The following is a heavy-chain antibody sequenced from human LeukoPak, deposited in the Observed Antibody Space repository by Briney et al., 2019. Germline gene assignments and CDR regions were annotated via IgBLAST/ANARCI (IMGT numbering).Heavy chain of an antibody. J-gene: IGHJ4*02. CDR2: INPSGGST. Sequence: ASVKVSCKASGYTFTNYSMHWVRQAPGQGLEWMGIINPSGGSTTYAQKFQGRVTMTRNTSTSTVYMELSSLRSEDTALYYCARGPGRYYFDYWGQGTLVTVSS. CDR1: GYTFTNYS. V-gene: IGHV1-46*01. CDR3: ARGPGRYYFDY.